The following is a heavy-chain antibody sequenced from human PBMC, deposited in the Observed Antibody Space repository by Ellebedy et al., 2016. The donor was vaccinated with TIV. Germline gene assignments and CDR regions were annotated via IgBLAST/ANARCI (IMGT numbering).Heavy chain of an antibody. CDR3: ARRWDCSSTSCYTGFDP. Sequence: GESLKISXKGSGYSFTSYWIGWVRQMPGKGLEWIGIIYPGDSDTRYSPSFQGQVTISADKSISTAYLQWSSLKASDTAMYYCARRWDCSSTSCYTGFDPWGQGTLVTVSS. D-gene: IGHD2-2*02. CDR2: IYPGDSDT. V-gene: IGHV5-51*01. J-gene: IGHJ5*02. CDR1: GYSFTSYW.